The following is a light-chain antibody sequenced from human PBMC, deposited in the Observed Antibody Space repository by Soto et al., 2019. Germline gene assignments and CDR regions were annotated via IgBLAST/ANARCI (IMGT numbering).Light chain of an antibody. V-gene: IGLV2-11*01. CDR1: SNDVGGYKF. CDR2: DVN. Sequence: QSALTQPRSVSGSPGQSVTITCSGTSNDVGGYKFVSWYQQHPGKVPKLMIYDVNKRPSGVPDRFSGSKSGNTASLTISGLQAEDEADYYCCSYAGSFTLMFGGGTKLTVL. J-gene: IGLJ3*02. CDR3: CSYAGSFTLM.